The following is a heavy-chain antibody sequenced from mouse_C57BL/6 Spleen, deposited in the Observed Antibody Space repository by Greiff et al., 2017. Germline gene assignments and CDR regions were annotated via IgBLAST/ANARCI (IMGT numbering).Heavy chain of an antibody. CDR1: GYTFTSYW. CDR3: ARSLDV. Sequence: QVQLQQPGAELVMPGASVKLSCKASGYTFTSYWMHWVKQRPGQGLEWIGVIDPSDSYTNYNQKFKGKSTLTVDKSSSTANMQLSSLTSEDSAVYYCARSLDVWGTGTTVTVSS. J-gene: IGHJ1*03. CDR2: IDPSDSYT. V-gene: IGHV1-69*01.